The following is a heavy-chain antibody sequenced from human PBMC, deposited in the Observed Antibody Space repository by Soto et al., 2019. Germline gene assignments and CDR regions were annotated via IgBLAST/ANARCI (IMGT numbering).Heavy chain of an antibody. CDR2: INPNSGGT. J-gene: IGHJ4*02. CDR3: ASAAVTGTAGLDF. Sequence: QVLLLQSGAEVKKPGASVKVSCKASGYTFSGFYMHWVPQAPGQGLEWMGWINPNSGGTKSAEKFQGRVTMTRDSSISTAYMELSRLTSDDTAVYYCASAAVTGTAGLDFWVQGTQVTVSS. CDR1: GYTFSGFY. D-gene: IGHD6-19*01. V-gene: IGHV1-2*02.